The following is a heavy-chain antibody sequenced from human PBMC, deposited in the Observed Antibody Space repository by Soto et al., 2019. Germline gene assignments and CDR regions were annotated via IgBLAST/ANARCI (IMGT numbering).Heavy chain of an antibody. J-gene: IGHJ4*02. D-gene: IGHD3-22*01. CDR3: ARDQLGDYYDSSGYYD. CDR2: IIPIFGTA. V-gene: IGHV1-69*13. Sequence: SVKVSCKASGGTFSSYAISWVRQAPGRGLEWMGGIIPIFGTANYAQKFQGRVTITADESTSTAYMELSSLRSEDTAVYYCARDQLGDYYDSSGYYDWGQGTLVTVSA. CDR1: GGTFSSYA.